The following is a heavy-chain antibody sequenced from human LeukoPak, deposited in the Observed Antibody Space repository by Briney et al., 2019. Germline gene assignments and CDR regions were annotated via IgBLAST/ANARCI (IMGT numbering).Heavy chain of an antibody. CDR3: AREGDRGTDREILPLGY. V-gene: IGHV1-18*01. CDR2: ISAYNGNT. CDR1: GYTFTSYG. J-gene: IGHJ4*02. D-gene: IGHD1-1*01. Sequence: ASVKVSCKASGYTFTSYGISWVRQAPGQGLEWMGWISAYNGNTNYAQKLQGRVTMTTDTSTSTAYMELRSLRSDDTAVYYCAREGDRGTDREILPLGYWGQGTLVTFSS.